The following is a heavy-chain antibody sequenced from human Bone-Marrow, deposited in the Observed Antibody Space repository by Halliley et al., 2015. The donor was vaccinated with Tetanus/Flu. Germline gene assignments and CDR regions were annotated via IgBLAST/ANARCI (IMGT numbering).Heavy chain of an antibody. CDR1: GLTVSSNY. CDR3: ARPSLHSGPRNWFDP. Sequence: SLRLSCAASGLTVSSNYMSWVRQAPGKGLDWVSRINGDGSSTTYADSVKGRFTVSRDNAKNTLYLQMNSLRAEDTAVYYCARPSLHSGPRNWFDPWGQGTLVTVSS. V-gene: IGHV3-74*03. D-gene: IGHD6-25*01. CDR2: INGDGSST. J-gene: IGHJ5*02.